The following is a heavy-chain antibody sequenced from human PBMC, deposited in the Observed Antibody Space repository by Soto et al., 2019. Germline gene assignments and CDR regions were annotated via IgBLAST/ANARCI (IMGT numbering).Heavy chain of an antibody. V-gene: IGHV4-38-2*01. CDR1: GYSISSGYY. D-gene: IGHD3-3*01. CDR3: ARGPHVLRFLEWTFDY. Sequence: PSETLTLTCAVSGYSISSGYYWGWIRQPPGKGLEWIGSIYHSGSTYYNPSLKSRVTISVDTSKNQFSLKLSSVTAADTAVYYCARGPHVLRFLEWTFDYWGQGTLVTVSS. CDR2: IYHSGST. J-gene: IGHJ4*02.